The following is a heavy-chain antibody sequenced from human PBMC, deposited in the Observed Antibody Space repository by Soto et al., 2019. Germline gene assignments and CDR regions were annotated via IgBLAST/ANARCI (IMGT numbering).Heavy chain of an antibody. J-gene: IGHJ4*02. CDR2: IKCKSDGGTT. V-gene: IGHV3-15*01. D-gene: IGHD3-16*01. CDR1: GFTFDKAW. CDR3: STFHCFGGSDGYRSAH. Sequence: EVQLVESGGGLVKPGGSLRLSCVASGFTFDKAWMSWVRQAPGKGLEWVARIKCKSDGGTTDYAVPVEGRFTISTEDSKNAVYLQMDSLKTEDTAVSYCSTFHCFGGSDGYRSAHWGQGTVVTVSS.